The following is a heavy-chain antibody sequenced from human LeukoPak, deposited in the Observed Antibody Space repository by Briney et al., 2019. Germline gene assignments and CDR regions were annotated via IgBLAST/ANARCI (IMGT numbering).Heavy chain of an antibody. Sequence: SVKVSCKASGYTFTSYHMHWVRQAPGQGLEWMGGIIPIFGTANYAQKFQGRVTITADESTSTAYMELSSLRSEDTAVYFCASAPRYSSSWPNNWFDPWGQGTLVTVSS. CDR1: GYTFTSYH. CDR2: IIPIFGTA. D-gene: IGHD6-13*01. J-gene: IGHJ5*02. CDR3: ASAPRYSSSWPNNWFDP. V-gene: IGHV1-69*13.